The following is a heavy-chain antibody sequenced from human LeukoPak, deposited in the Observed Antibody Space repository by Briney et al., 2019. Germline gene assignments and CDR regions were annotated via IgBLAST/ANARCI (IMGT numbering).Heavy chain of an antibody. Sequence: ASVKVSCQASGYTFTGYYMHWVRQAPAQGLEWMGWINPNSGGTNYAQKFQGRVTLTRETSISTAYMELSRLRSDDTAVYYCARGKDGYNEGYFDYWGQGTLVTASS. CDR3: ARGKDGYNEGYFDY. CDR1: GYTFTGYY. D-gene: IGHD5-24*01. J-gene: IGHJ4*02. V-gene: IGHV1-2*02. CDR2: INPNSGGT.